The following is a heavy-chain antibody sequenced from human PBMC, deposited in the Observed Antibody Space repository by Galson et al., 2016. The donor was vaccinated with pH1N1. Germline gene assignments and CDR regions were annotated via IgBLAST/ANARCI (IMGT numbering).Heavy chain of an antibody. J-gene: IGHJ4*02. CDR3: ARKWYSGTYLFFDL. D-gene: IGHD1-26*01. V-gene: IGHV5-10-1*01. CDR2: IDPSDSYT. Sequence: QSGAEVKKPGESLRISCKGSGYNFGSYWISWVRQMPGKGLEWMGRIDPSDSYTNYSPSFEGHVTISVDKSINTAYLQWSRLQASDTGLYYCARKWYSGTYLFFDLWGQGTLVTVSS. CDR1: GYNFGSYW.